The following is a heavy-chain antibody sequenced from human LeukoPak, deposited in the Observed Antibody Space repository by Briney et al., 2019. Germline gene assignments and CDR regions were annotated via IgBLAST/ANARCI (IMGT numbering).Heavy chain of an antibody. CDR2: INSDGNRT. Sequence: PGGSLSLFCDASGFTFGSYCMHWVHQVQGKGLLCELRINSDGNRTDYADSAKGRFTISRENATSILYRKTSRLRAEDTAVYYCIRAGRGGCTSGKCYSWFDPWGQGTLVTVSS. CDR3: IRAGRGGCTSGKCYSWFDP. V-gene: IGHV3-74*01. CDR1: GFTFGSYC. D-gene: IGHD2-15*01. J-gene: IGHJ5*02.